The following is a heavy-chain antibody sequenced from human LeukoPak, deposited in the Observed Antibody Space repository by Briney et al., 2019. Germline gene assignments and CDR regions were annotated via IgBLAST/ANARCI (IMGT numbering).Heavy chain of an antibody. CDR3: AEARATGVDPNGIDY. D-gene: IGHD1-26*01. J-gene: IGHJ4*02. CDR1: GFTFSTYA. V-gene: IGHV3-23*01. Sequence: GGSLRLSCAASGFTFSTYAMSWVRQPPGKGLEWVSVISGSGDSTYYADSVKGRFTISRDNSKNTLYLQMNSLRAEDTAVFYCAEARATGVDPNGIDYWGQGTLVTVSS. CDR2: ISGSGDST.